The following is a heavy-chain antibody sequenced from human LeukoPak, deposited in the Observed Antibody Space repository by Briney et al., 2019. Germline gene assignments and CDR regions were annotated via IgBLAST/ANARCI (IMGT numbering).Heavy chain of an antibody. V-gene: IGHV3-21*01. CDR3: ARESTGGDLDY. CDR1: GFSFSSYG. J-gene: IGHJ4*02. CDR2: ISSSSRYI. D-gene: IGHD7-27*01. Sequence: GGSLRLSCAASGFSFSSYGMNWVRRAPGKGLEWVSSISSSSRYIHYADSVKGRFTISRDNAKNSLYLQMNSLRAEDTAVYYCARESTGGDLDYWGQGTLVTVSS.